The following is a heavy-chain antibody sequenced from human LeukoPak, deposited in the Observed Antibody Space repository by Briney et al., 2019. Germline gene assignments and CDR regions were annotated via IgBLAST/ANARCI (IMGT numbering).Heavy chain of an antibody. CDR1: GFTFSSYE. Sequence: GGSLRLSCAASGFTFSSYEMSWVRQAPGKGLQWVANINPDGSEKYYVDSVKGRFTISRDNAKNSLYLQMSSLRAEDTAVYYCARTYAYDATGDRGHWGQGTLVTVSS. J-gene: IGHJ4*02. V-gene: IGHV3-7*01. CDR3: ARTYAYDATGDRGH. D-gene: IGHD3-16*01. CDR2: INPDGSEK.